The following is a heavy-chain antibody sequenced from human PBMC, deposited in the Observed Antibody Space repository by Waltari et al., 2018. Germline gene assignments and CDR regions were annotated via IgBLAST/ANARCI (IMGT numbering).Heavy chain of an antibody. J-gene: IGHJ6*03. Sequence: EVQLVESGGGLVQPGGSLRLSCAASGFTFSSYAMSWVRQAPGKGLEWVSAISGSGGSTYDADSVKGRFTISRDNSKNTLYLQMNSLRAEDTAVYYCAKDPLPVSGGAPAYYYYYMDVWGKGTTVTVSS. CDR3: AKDPLPVSGGAPAYYYYYMDV. CDR1: GFTFSSYA. CDR2: ISGSGGST. D-gene: IGHD3-10*01. V-gene: IGHV3-23*04.